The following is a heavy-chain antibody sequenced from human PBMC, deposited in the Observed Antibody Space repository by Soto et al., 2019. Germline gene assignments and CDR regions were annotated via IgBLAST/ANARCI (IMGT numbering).Heavy chain of an antibody. CDR2: MTHKSDDT. J-gene: IGHJ3*02. V-gene: IGHV1-8*01. Sequence: QVQLVQSGAEVKKPGASVKVSCKASGYTFTNYDVNWVRQAPGQGLEWVGWMTHKSDDTGYAQKFQGRVTLTRNTSISTAYMELSSLTSEDTAVYYCARGLAVTRDAFDIWGQGTMVTVSS. CDR1: GYTFTNYD. D-gene: IGHD4-4*01. CDR3: ARGLAVTRDAFDI.